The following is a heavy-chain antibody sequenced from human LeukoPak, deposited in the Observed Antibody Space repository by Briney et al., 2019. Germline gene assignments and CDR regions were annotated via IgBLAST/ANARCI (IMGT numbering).Heavy chain of an antibody. D-gene: IGHD6-19*01. CDR1: GGSIGSYY. CDR3: ARETYSSGWYPVAFDI. V-gene: IGHV4-4*07. Sequence: SETLSLTCTVSGGSIGSYYWSWIRQPAGKGLEWIGRIYTSGSTNYNPSLKSRVTMSVDTSKNQFSLKLSSVTAADTAVYYCARETYSSGWYPVAFDIWGQGTMVTVSS. J-gene: IGHJ3*02. CDR2: IYTSGST.